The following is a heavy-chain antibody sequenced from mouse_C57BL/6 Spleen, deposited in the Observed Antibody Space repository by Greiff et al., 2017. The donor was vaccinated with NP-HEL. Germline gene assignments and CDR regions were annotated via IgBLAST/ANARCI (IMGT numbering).Heavy chain of an antibody. Sequence: QVQLQQPGAELVKPGASVKMSCKASGYTFTSYWITWVKQRPGQGLEWIGDIYPGSGSTNYNEKFKSKATLTVDTSSSTAYMQLSSLTSADSAVYYCARNYDYGGGTDYWGQGTTLTVSS. CDR3: ARNYDYGGGTDY. J-gene: IGHJ2*01. CDR2: IYPGSGST. D-gene: IGHD2-4*01. CDR1: GYTFTSYW. V-gene: IGHV1-55*01.